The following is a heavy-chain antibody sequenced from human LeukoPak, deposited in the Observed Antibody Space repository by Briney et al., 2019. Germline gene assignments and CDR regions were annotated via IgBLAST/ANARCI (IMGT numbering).Heavy chain of an antibody. D-gene: IGHD6-13*01. V-gene: IGHV1-18*01. J-gene: IGHJ5*02. CDR3: ARDVDSRSWFAN. Sequence: ASVKLSCKTSGYTFSSYGISWVRQAPGQGLEWMGWISAYNGKTNFAQKFQGRVTITTDTSTSTAYMQLRSLRFDDTAVYYCARDVDSRSWFANWGQGTLVTVTS. CDR2: ISAYNGKT. CDR1: GYTFSSYG.